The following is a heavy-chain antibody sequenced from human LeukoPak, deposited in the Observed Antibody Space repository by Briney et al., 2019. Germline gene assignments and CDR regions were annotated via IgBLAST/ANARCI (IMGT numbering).Heavy chain of an antibody. J-gene: IGHJ4*02. CDR2: ISSSSSYI. CDR3: AKLKEWELPDLFDY. V-gene: IGHV3-21*04. CDR1: GFTFSSYS. Sequence: GGSLRLSCAASGFTFSSYSMNWVRQAPGKGLEWVSSISSSSSYIYYTDSVKGRFTISRDNSKNTLYLQMNSLRAEDTAVYYCAKLKEWELPDLFDYWGQGTLVTVSS. D-gene: IGHD1-26*01.